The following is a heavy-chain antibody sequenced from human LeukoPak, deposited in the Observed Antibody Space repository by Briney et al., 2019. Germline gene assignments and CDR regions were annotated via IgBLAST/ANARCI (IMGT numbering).Heavy chain of an antibody. Sequence: PSETLSLTCTVSGGSISSYYWSWIRQPPGKGLEWIGYIYYSGSTNYNPSLKSRVTISVGTSKNQFSLKLSSVTAADTAVYYCARETYGDGSYYYYYGMDVWGQGTTVTVSS. V-gene: IGHV4-59*08. CDR2: IYYSGST. CDR3: ARETYGDGSYYYYYGMDV. CDR1: GGSISSYY. J-gene: IGHJ6*02. D-gene: IGHD7-27*01.